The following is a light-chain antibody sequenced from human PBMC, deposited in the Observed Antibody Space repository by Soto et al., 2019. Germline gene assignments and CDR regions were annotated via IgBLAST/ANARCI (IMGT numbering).Light chain of an antibody. CDR3: QQYNNWPPIT. CDR1: QSVSSN. CDR2: GAS. V-gene: IGKV3D-15*01. Sequence: IVLTQSPATLSVSPVERATLSCRASQSVSSNLAWYQQKPGQAPRLLISGASTRATGVPARFSGSGSGTEFTLTITSLQSEDFAVYYCQQYNNWPPITFGQGTRLEIK. J-gene: IGKJ5*01.